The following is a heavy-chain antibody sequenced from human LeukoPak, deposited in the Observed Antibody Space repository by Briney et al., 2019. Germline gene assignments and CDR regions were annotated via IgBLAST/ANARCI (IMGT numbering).Heavy chain of an antibody. CDR1: GYTFSSYD. V-gene: IGHV3-13*01. CDR2: IGSRGDT. D-gene: IGHD3-16*01. CDR3: VRGGESGFDY. J-gene: IGHJ4*02. Sequence: GGSLRLSCAASGYTFSSYDMRWVRQAPGKGLEWVSSIGSRGDTYYAGSVKGRFTISRENAKNSLYLQMNSLRAGDTAVYSCVRGGESGFDYWGQGTLVTVSS.